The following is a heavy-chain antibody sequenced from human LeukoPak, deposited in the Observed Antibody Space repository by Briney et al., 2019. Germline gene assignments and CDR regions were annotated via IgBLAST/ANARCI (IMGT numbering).Heavy chain of an antibody. Sequence: GESLKISCKGSGFDFTTYWVTWVRQMPGKGLEWMGTIWPRDSDTRYSPSFQGQVTISADKPISTAYLHWNSLKAPDTAIYYCARPRTTGTTSAFDIWGQGTMVSVSS. J-gene: IGHJ3*02. CDR1: GFDFTTYW. D-gene: IGHD1-1*01. CDR3: ARPRTTGTTSAFDI. CDR2: IWPRDSDT. V-gene: IGHV5-51*01.